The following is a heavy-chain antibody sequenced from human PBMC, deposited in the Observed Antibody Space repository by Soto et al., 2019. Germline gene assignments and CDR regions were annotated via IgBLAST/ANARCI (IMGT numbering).Heavy chain of an antibody. D-gene: IGHD6-13*01. CDR3: ASALGIAAAGAFDY. CDR1: GYTFTSYA. V-gene: IGHV1-3*01. J-gene: IGHJ4*02. Sequence: ASVKVSCKASGYTFTSYAMHWVRQAPGQRLEWMGWINAGNGNTKYSQKFQGRVTITRDTSASTAYMELSSLRSEDTAVYYCASALGIAAAGAFDYWGQGTLVTSPQ. CDR2: INAGNGNT.